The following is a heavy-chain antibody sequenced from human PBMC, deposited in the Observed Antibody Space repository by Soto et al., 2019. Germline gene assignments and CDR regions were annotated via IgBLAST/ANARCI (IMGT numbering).Heavy chain of an antibody. J-gene: IGHJ3*02. Sequence: GGSLRLSCVASGFTFSSYSMNLFRQAPGKGLECVSSISSSSSYIYYADSVKGRFTISRDNAKNSLYLQMNSLRAEDTAVYYCARVAYYDSSGYYPPDAFDIWGQGTMVTVSS. D-gene: IGHD3-22*01. CDR3: ARVAYYDSSGYYPPDAFDI. CDR2: ISSSSSYI. CDR1: GFTFSSYS. V-gene: IGHV3-21*01.